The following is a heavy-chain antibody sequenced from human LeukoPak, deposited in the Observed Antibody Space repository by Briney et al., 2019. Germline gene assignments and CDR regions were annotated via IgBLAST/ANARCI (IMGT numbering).Heavy chain of an antibody. V-gene: IGHV3-64*01. CDR2: ITSNGGST. CDR3: ARSRGLDLHYYYYMDV. J-gene: IGHJ6*03. D-gene: IGHD3-10*01. CDR1: GFTFSSYT. Sequence: PAGTLRLSCAVSGFTFSSYTMHWVRQAPGKGLEYVSAITSNGGSTYYANSVKGRFTISREHSKNTLYLQMGSLRVEDMAVYYCARSRGLDLHYYYYMDVWGKGTPVTVSS.